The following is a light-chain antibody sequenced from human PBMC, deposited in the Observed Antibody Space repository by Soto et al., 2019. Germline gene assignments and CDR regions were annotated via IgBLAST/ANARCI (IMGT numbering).Light chain of an antibody. J-gene: IGKJ4*02. CDR2: GAS. CDR3: QQFAGS. Sequence: EFLLTHSPGTLSLSPGERATLSCRASQSVSPSSLAWYQQRPGQSPRLLIYGASSRATGIPDRFSGRGSGTDFTLIISRLEPEDFAVYYCQQFAGSFGGGTKVDIK. V-gene: IGKV3-20*01. CDR1: QSVSPSS.